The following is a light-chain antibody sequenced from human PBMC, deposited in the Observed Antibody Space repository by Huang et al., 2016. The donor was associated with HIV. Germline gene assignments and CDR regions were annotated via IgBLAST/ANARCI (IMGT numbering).Light chain of an antibody. Sequence: EVVLTQSPGTLSLSPGEGATLSCRASQAASSDYFAWYQHKPGQPPRLLIYGASSRAAGIPDRLSGSGCGTDFTLTISRVEPEDFAVYYCQQYGNSASYTFGQGTKLEIK. CDR3: QQYGNSASYT. CDR2: GAS. V-gene: IGKV3-20*01. J-gene: IGKJ2*01. CDR1: QAASSDY.